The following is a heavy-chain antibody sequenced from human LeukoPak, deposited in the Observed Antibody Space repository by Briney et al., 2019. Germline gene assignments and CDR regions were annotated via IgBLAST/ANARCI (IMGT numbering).Heavy chain of an antibody. J-gene: IGHJ4*02. V-gene: IGHV4-61*02. Sequence: PSETLSLTCTVSGGSISSGSYYWSWIRQPAGKGLEWIGRIYTSGSTNYNPSLKSRVTISVDTSKNQFSLKLSSVTAADTAVYYCARETMVRGVTHDWGQGTLVTVSS. CDR2: IYTSGST. CDR3: ARETMVRGVTHD. CDR1: GGSISSGSYY. D-gene: IGHD3-10*01.